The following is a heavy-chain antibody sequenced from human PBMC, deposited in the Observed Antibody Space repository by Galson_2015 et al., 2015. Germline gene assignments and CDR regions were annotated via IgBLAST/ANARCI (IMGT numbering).Heavy chain of an antibody. CDR1: GGSFSGYY. V-gene: IGHV4-34*01. J-gene: IGHJ5*02. D-gene: IGHD5-12*01. Sequence: ETLSLTCAVYGGSFSGYYWSWIRQPPGKGLEWIGEINHSGSTNYNPSLKSRVTISVDTSKNQFSLKLSSVTAADTAVYYCARRVATIGIVVVGNWFDPWGQGTLVTVSS. CDR2: INHSGST. CDR3: ARRVATIGIVVVGNWFDP.